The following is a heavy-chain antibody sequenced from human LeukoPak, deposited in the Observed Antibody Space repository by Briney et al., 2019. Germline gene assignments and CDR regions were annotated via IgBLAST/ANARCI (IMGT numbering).Heavy chain of an antibody. CDR3: VSPRGFSYGYFDY. CDR2: IYYSKNT. J-gene: IGHJ4*02. CDR1: GGSISSSSAY. Sequence: SETLSLTCTVSGGSISSSSAYWGWLRQPPGKGLEWIGSIYYSKNTCYNPSLKSRVTISADTSKNQFSLTLGSVSATDTAVYYCVSPRGFSYGYFDYWGQGTLVTVSS. V-gene: IGHV4-39*01. D-gene: IGHD5-18*01.